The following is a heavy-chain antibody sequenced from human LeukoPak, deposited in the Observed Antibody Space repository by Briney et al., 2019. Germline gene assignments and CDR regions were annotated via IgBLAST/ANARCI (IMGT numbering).Heavy chain of an antibody. CDR2: IFYSGGT. J-gene: IGHJ4*02. V-gene: IGHV4-39*01. D-gene: IGHD1-1*01. CDR1: GGFISSSSYS. Sequence: PSETLSLTCTVSGGFISSSSYSWGWIRQPPGKGLGWIGCIFYSGGTQYNPALKSRVIISADMSKSQFSLSLTSVTAADTAVYFCARRPTTGATRFYFDQWDQGTLVTVSS. CDR3: ARRPTTGATRFYFDQ.